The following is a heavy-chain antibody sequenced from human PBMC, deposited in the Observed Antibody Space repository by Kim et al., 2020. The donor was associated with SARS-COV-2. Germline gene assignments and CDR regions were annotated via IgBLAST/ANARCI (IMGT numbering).Heavy chain of an antibody. CDR3: ARGLGLKRLCDY. CDR2: SGNT. D-gene: IGHD3-16*01. Sequence: SGNTGYAQKFQGRVTMTRNTSISTAYMELSSLRSEDTAVYYCARGLGLKRLCDYWGQGTLVTVSS. J-gene: IGHJ4*02. V-gene: IGHV1-8*01.